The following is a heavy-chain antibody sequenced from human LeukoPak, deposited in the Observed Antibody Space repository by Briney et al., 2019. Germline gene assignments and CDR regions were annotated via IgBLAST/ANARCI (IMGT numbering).Heavy chain of an antibody. Sequence: GESLQISCKASRYISASYWIAWVRQLPGKGLEWMGIIYPGDSDIIYSPSFQGQVTISADKSISTAYLQWSSLKVSATAMYYCASDDYGDYVLWGQGTLVTVSS. CDR3: ASDDYGDYVL. D-gene: IGHD4-17*01. CDR1: RYISASYW. V-gene: IGHV5-51*01. CDR2: IYPGDSDI. J-gene: IGHJ1*01.